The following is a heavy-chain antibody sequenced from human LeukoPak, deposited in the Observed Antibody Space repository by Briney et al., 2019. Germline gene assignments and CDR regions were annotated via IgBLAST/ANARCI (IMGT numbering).Heavy chain of an antibody. V-gene: IGHV4-39*01. Sequence: SETLSLTCTVSGGSISSSRYYWGWIRQPPGKGLEGIGSIYYSGSTYYNPSLKSRVTISVDTSKNQFSLKLSSVTAADTAVYYCARRDYGDYVLVDYWGQGTLVTVSS. J-gene: IGHJ4*02. CDR1: GGSISSSRYY. CDR2: IYYSGST. D-gene: IGHD4-17*01. CDR3: ARRDYGDYVLVDY.